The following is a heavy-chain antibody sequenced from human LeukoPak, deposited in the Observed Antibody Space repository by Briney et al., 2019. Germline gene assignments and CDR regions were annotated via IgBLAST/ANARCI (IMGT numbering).Heavy chain of an antibody. Sequence: ASVKVSCKVSGYTLTELSMHWVRQAPGKGLEWMGGFDPEDGETIYAQKFQGRVTMTEDTSTDTAYMELSSLRSEDTAVYYCATVSLRRGLSRLYGMDVWGQGTTVTVSS. CDR1: GYTLTELS. J-gene: IGHJ6*02. V-gene: IGHV1-24*01. CDR2: FDPEDGET. CDR3: ATVSLRRGLSRLYGMDV. D-gene: IGHD1-14*01.